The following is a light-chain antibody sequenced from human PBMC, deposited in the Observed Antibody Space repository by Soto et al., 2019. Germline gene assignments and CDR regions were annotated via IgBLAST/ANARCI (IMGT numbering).Light chain of an antibody. CDR2: GAS. J-gene: IGKJ4*01. CDR1: QSVISSH. CDR3: QQYGASPLT. Sequence: ENVLTQSPGTLSLSPGERATLSCRASQSVISSHLAWYQQKPGQSPRLLIYGASNRATGIPDRFSGSGSGTDFTLTISRLEPEASAVYYCQQYGASPLTFGGGTNVEIK. V-gene: IGKV3-20*01.